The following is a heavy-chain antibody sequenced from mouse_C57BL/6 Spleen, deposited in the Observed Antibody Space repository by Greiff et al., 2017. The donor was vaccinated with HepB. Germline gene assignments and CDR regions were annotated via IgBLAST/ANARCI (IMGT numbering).Heavy chain of an antibody. J-gene: IGHJ2*01. CDR3: ARANPDNWDD. Sequence: QVQLQQPGAELVKPGASVKLSCKASGYTFTSYWMQWVKQRPGQGLEWIGEIDPSDSYTNYNQKFKGKATLTVDTSSSTAYMQLSSLTSEDSAVYYCARANPDNWDDWGQGTTLTVAS. CDR1: GYTFTSYW. CDR2: IDPSDSYT. D-gene: IGHD4-1*02. V-gene: IGHV1-50*01.